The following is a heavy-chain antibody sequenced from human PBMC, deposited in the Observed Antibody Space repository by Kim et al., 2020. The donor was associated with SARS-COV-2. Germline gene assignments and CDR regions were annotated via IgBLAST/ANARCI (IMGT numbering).Heavy chain of an antibody. V-gene: IGHV1-69*13. D-gene: IGHD5-12*01. CDR3: AGGGVGDIVATIDY. CDR2: IIPIFGTA. Sequence: SVKVSCKASGSTFSSYAISWVRQAPGQGLEWMGGIIPIFGTANYAQKFQGRVTITADESTSTAYMELSSLRSEDTAVYYCAGGGVGDIVATIDYWGQGTLVTVSS. CDR1: GSTFSSYA. J-gene: IGHJ4*02.